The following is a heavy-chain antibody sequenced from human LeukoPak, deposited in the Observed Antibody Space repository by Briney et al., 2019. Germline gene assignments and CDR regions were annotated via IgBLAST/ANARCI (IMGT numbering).Heavy chain of an antibody. V-gene: IGHV1-8*01. D-gene: IGHD2-15*01. CDR2: MNPNSGNT. Sequence: GASVKVSCKASGYTFTSYDINWVRQATGQGLEWMGWMNPNSGNTGYAQKLQGRVTMTRNTSISTAYMELSSLRSEDTAVYYCASSFAGRGAFDIWGQGTMVTVSS. J-gene: IGHJ3*02. CDR1: GYTFTSYD. CDR3: ASSFAGRGAFDI.